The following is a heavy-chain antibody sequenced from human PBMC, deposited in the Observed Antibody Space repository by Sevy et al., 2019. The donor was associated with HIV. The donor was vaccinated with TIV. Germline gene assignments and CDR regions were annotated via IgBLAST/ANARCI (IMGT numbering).Heavy chain of an antibody. CDR1: GFTFSSYW. CDR2: IKQDMSEK. CDR3: ARAQQVTMLVVIGGLYFDF. J-gene: IGHJ4*02. V-gene: IGHV3-7*01. Sequence: GGCLRLSCAASGFTFSSYWMTWVRQAPGKGLEWVANIKQDMSEKYYADSVKGRFTISRDNARNSLYLQMESLRAEVTAVYYCARAQQVTMLVVIGGLYFDFWGQGTLVTVSS. D-gene: IGHD3-22*01.